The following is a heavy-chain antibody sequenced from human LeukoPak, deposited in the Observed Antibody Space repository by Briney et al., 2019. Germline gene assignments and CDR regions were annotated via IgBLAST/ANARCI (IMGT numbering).Heavy chain of an antibody. J-gene: IGHJ3*02. V-gene: IGHV3-64*01. D-gene: IGHD4-17*01. CDR3: ARERYSDPTDDAFDI. Sequence: GGSLRLSCAASGFAFNKHAMHWVRQAPGRGLEYVSGVSSNGGTTYYANSEKGRFTLPRDNSKNTLYLKMGSLGAEDMAVYYCARERYSDPTDDAFDIWGQGTMVTVSS. CDR2: VSSNGGTT. CDR1: GFAFNKHA.